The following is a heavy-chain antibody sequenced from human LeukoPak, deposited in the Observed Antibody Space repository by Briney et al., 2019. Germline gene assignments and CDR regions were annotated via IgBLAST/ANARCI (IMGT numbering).Heavy chain of an antibody. CDR1: GGSFSGYY. D-gene: IGHD5-12*01. Sequence: TSETLSLTCAVYGGSFSGYYWSWIRQPPGKGLEWIGEINHSGSTNYNPSLKSRVTISVDTSKNQFSLKLSSVTAADTAVYYCARSVASDWADYWGQGTLVTVSS. CDR2: INHSGST. J-gene: IGHJ4*02. V-gene: IGHV4-34*01. CDR3: ARSVASDWADY.